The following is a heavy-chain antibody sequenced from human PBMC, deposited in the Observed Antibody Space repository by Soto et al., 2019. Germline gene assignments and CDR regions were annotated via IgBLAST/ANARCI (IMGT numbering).Heavy chain of an antibody. J-gene: IGHJ4*02. V-gene: IGHV3-21*01. CDR1: GFTFSSYS. CDR3: ARDREAARPGYYFDY. Sequence: GGSLRLSCAASGFTFSSYSMNWVRKAPGKGLEWVSSISSSSSYIYYADSVKGRFTISRDNAKNSLYLQMNSLRAEDTAVYYCARDREAARPGYYFDYWGQGTLVTVSS. D-gene: IGHD6-6*01. CDR2: ISSSSSYI.